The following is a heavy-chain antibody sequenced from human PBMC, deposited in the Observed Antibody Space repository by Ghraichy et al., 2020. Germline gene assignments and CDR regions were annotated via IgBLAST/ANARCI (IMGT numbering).Heavy chain of an antibody. CDR2: ISGSGGST. V-gene: IGHV3-23*01. J-gene: IGHJ5*02. Sequence: GGSLRLSCAASGFTFSSYAMSWVRQAPGKGLEWVSAISGSGGSTYYADSVKGRFTISRDNSKNTLYLQMNSLRAEDTAVYYCAKDPCRYYYDSSGHGDWFDPWGHGTLVTVSS. D-gene: IGHD3-22*01. CDR1: GFTFSSYA. CDR3: AKDPCRYYYDSSGHGDWFDP.